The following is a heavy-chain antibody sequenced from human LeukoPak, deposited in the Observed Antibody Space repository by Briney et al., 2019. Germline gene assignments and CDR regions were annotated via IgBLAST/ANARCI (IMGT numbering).Heavy chain of an antibody. D-gene: IGHD5-18*01. CDR2: IYYSGST. CDR1: GGSISSSSYY. V-gene: IGHV4-39*01. Sequence: SETLSFTCTVSGGSISSSSYYWGWIRQPPGKGLEWIGSIYYSGSTYYNPSLKSRVTICVDTSKNQFSLKLNSVTAADTAVYYCLSYASGYYFEYWGQGTVVTVSS. CDR3: LSYASGYYFEY. J-gene: IGHJ4*02.